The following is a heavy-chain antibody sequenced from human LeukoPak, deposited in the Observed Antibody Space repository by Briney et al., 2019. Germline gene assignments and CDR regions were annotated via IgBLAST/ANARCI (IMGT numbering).Heavy chain of an antibody. V-gene: IGHV3-74*01. Sequence: GGSLRLSCAASGFTFSSYWMHWVRQAPGKGLVWVSRINSDGSSTSYADSVKGRFTISRDNAKNSLYLQMNSLRAEDTAVYYCARDLDPSSSPFPYYFDYWGQGTLVTVSS. CDR1: GFTFSSYW. D-gene: IGHD6-6*01. CDR2: INSDGSST. J-gene: IGHJ4*02. CDR3: ARDLDPSSSPFPYYFDY.